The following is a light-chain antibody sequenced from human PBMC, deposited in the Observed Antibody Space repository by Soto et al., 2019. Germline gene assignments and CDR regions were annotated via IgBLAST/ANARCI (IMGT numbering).Light chain of an antibody. V-gene: IGKV3-15*01. J-gene: IGKJ3*01. CDR3: QQYNNWPPVT. Sequence: EIVMTQSPATLSVSPGERATLSCRASQSVSSNLAWYQQKPGQAPRLLIYGASTRATGIPARFSGSGSGTEFSLTISSLQSEDFAVYYCQQYNNWPPVTFGPGTKVDIK. CDR2: GAS. CDR1: QSVSSN.